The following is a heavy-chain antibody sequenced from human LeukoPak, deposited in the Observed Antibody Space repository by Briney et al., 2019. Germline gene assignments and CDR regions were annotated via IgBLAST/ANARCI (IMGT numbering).Heavy chain of an antibody. CDR1: GGTFSSYA. D-gene: IGHD1-26*01. J-gene: IGHJ3*02. CDR2: IIPIFGTA. V-gene: IGHV1-69*05. Sequence: SVKVSCKASGGTFSSYAISWVRAAPGQGLEWLGGIIPIFGTANYAQKFQGRVTITTDESTSTAYMELSSLRSEDTAVYYCASGGSHGDDAFDIWGQGTMVTVSS. CDR3: ASGGSHGDDAFDI.